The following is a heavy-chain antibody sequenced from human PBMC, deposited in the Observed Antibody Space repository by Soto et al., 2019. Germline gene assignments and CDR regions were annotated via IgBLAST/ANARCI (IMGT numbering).Heavy chain of an antibody. J-gene: IGHJ3*02. CDR3: ARDHRGGTDAFDI. CDR2: ISAYNGNT. Sequence: QVQLVQSGAEVKKPGASVKVSCKASGYTFTSFGISWVRQAPGQGHEWMGWISAYNGNTSYAENLQGRVTMTTDTSTSTAYMELRSLRSDDTAVYYCARDHRGGTDAFDIWGQGTMVTVSS. V-gene: IGHV1-18*01. D-gene: IGHD2-15*01. CDR1: GYTFTSFG.